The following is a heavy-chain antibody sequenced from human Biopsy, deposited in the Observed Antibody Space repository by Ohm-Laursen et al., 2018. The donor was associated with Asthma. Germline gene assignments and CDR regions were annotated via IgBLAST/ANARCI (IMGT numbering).Heavy chain of an antibody. CDR1: SGSGGYMRSGNYY. Sequence: TLSLTCSLSSGSGGYMRSGNYYWGWIRQPPGKGLEWIGSIYYSGTTYYNPSLETRVTVSAHTSKNLFSLKLTSVTAADTAVYYCVRGSSSWHHGPFHYYYGLDVWGQGTTATVSS. CDR2: IYYSGTT. D-gene: IGHD6-13*01. J-gene: IGHJ6*02. V-gene: IGHV4-39*01. CDR3: VRGSSSWHHGPFHYYYGLDV.